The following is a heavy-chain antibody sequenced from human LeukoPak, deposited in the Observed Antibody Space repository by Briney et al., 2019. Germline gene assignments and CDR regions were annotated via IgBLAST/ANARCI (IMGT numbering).Heavy chain of an antibody. CDR3: AASDRGDFDY. D-gene: IGHD2-21*02. Sequence: SETLSLTCTVSGGSISSSSYYWGWIRQPPGKGLEWIGSIYYSGSTYYNPSLKSRVTISVDTSKNQFSLKLSSVTAADTAVYYCAASDRGDFDYWGQGTLVTVSS. V-gene: IGHV4-39*01. J-gene: IGHJ4*02. CDR2: IYYSGST. CDR1: GGSISSSSYY.